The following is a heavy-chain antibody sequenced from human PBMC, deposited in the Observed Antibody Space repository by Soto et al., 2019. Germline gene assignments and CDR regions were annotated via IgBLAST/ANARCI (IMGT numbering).Heavy chain of an antibody. D-gene: IGHD4-17*01. Sequence: GGSLRLTCAASGFTFSSCGMHWVRQAPGKGLEWVAVIWYDGRNKYYADSVKGRFTISRDNAKNTVYLQMNSLRADDTAVYYCARDQTTGDWFDAWGQGALVTVSS. CDR2: IWYDGRNK. CDR3: ARDQTTGDWFDA. CDR1: GFTFSSCG. J-gene: IGHJ5*02. V-gene: IGHV3-33*08.